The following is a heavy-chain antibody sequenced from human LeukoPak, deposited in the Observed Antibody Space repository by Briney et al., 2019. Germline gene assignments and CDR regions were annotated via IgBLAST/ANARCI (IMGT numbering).Heavy chain of an antibody. CDR3: TTTVTTYYYFDY. J-gene: IGHJ4*02. CDR2: IRSKAYGGTT. D-gene: IGHD4-17*01. V-gene: IGHV3-49*03. CDR1: GFTFGDYA. Sequence: GGSLRLSCTASGFTFGDYAMSWSRQAPGKGLEWAGFIRSKAYGGTTEYAASVKGRFTISRDDSKSIAYLQMNSLKTEDTAVYYCTTTVTTYYYFDYWGQGTLVTVSS.